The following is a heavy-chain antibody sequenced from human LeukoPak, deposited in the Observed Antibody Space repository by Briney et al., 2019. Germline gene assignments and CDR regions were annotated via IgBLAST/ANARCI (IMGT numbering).Heavy chain of an antibody. J-gene: IGHJ4*02. V-gene: IGHV3-48*01. D-gene: IGHD4-17*01. CDR1: GFTLSTYY. Sequence: GALRLSRSASGFTLSTYYMNLGRQAPGKGLGGVSYISTTTSAIYYADSVKGRFTVSRDNAKSSLYLQMNSLRADDTAVYYCARAPYGERGGSDYWGQGTLVTVSS. CDR2: ISTTTSAI. CDR3: ARAPYGERGGSDY.